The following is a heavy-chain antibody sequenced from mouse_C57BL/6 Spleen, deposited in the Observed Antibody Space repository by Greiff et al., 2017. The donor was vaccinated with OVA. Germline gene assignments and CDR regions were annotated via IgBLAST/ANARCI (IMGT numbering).Heavy chain of an antibody. Sequence: QVQLKQPGAELVKPGASVKLSCKASGYTFTSYWMHWVKQRPGQGLEWIGMIHPNSGSTNYNEKFKSKATLTVDKSSSTAYMQLSSLTSEDSAVYYCARPTGNYFDYWGQGTTLTVSS. CDR3: ARPTGNYFDY. D-gene: IGHD4-1*02. CDR2: IHPNSGST. V-gene: IGHV1-64*01. CDR1: GYTFTSYW. J-gene: IGHJ2*01.